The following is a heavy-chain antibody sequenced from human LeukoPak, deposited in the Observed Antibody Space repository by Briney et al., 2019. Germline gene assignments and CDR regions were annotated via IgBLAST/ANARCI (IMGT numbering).Heavy chain of an antibody. CDR2: IYSSGSA. Sequence: SETLSLTCTVSGASINNNFWTWIRQPPGKGLEWIGYIYSSGSANYNPSLKSRVTMSVDTSKNQFSLKLSSVTAADTAVYYCARVGYSSGWYVFDYWGQGTVVTVSS. J-gene: IGHJ4*02. V-gene: IGHV4-59*01. CDR3: ARVGYSSGWYVFDY. CDR1: GASINNNF. D-gene: IGHD6-19*01.